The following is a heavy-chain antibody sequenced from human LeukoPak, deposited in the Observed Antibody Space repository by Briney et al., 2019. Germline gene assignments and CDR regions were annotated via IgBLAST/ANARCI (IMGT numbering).Heavy chain of an antibody. D-gene: IGHD6-19*01. CDR3: ARLNWYGSGWYKDYYYYGMDV. Sequence: SETLSLTCTVSGGSISSYYWSWIRQPAGKGLEWIGRIYTSGSTNYNPSLKSRVTMSVDTSKNQFSLKLSSVTAADTAVYYCARLNWYGSGWYKDYYYYGMDVWGQGTTVTVSS. V-gene: IGHV4-4*07. CDR2: IYTSGST. J-gene: IGHJ6*02. CDR1: GGSISSYY.